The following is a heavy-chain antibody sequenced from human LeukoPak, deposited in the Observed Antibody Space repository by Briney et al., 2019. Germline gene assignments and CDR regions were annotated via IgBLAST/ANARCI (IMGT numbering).Heavy chain of an antibody. CDR2: IRSKANSYAT. Sequence: GGSLRLSCAASGFTFSSYEMNWVRQASGKGLEWVGRIRSKANSYATAYAASVKGRFTISRDDSKNTAYLQMNSLKTEDTAVYYCTRGALSGYYYYYMDVWGKGTTVTVSS. D-gene: IGHD6-19*01. CDR3: TRGALSGYYYYYMDV. V-gene: IGHV3-73*01. J-gene: IGHJ6*03. CDR1: GFTFSSYE.